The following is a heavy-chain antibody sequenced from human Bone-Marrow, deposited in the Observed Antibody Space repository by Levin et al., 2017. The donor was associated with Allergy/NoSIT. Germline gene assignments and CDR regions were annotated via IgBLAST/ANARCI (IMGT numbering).Heavy chain of an antibody. Sequence: LSLTCAASGFTFSSCAMSWVRPAPGKGLEWVSDVSGSGGSTYYADSVKGRFTISRDNSKNTLFLQMNSLRAEDTAVYYCAKMISVRPRDGMDVWGQGTTVTVSS. D-gene: IGHD3-22*01. J-gene: IGHJ6*02. CDR1: GFTFSSCA. V-gene: IGHV3-23*01. CDR3: AKMISVRPRDGMDV. CDR2: VSGSGGST.